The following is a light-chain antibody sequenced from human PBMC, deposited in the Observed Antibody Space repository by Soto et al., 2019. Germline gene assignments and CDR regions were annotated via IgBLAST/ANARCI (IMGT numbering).Light chain of an antibody. CDR3: QQYGSSPET. V-gene: IGKV3-20*01. CDR2: GAS. CDR1: QSVSSSY. Sequence: EIVLTQSPGTLSLSPGERATLSCRASQSVSSSYLAWYQQKPGQAPRLLIYGASIRATGIPDRFSGSGSGTDFPLTISRLEPEDFAVYYCQQYGSSPETFGQGTKVEIK. J-gene: IGKJ1*01.